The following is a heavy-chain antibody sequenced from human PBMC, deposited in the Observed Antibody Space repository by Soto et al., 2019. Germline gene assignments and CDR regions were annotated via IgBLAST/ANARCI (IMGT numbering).Heavy chain of an antibody. V-gene: IGHV1-69*13. CDR1: GGTFSSYA. Sequence: SVKVSCKASGGTFSSYAISWVQQAPGQGLEWMGGIIPIFGTTNYAEKFRGRVSITADESTSTAYVELSSLRSEDTAVYYCAGSFKYGSGTFDAFDIWGQGTMVTVSS. CDR3: AGSFKYGSGTFDAFDI. J-gene: IGHJ3*02. CDR2: IIPIFGTT. D-gene: IGHD3-10*01.